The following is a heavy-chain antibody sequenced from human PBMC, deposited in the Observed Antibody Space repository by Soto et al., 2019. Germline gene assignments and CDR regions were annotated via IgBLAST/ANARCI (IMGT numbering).Heavy chain of an antibody. D-gene: IGHD1-26*01. CDR1: GFTFSSYE. V-gene: IGHV3-48*03. CDR3: ARDLGGGSIDY. CDR2: ISSSGSTI. Sequence: EVQLVESGGGLVQPGGSLRLSCAASGFTFSSYEMNWVRQAPGKGLEWVSYISSSGSTIYYADSVKGRFTISRDNAKNSLYLQMNSLRAEDTAVYYCARDLGGGSIDYWGQGTLVTVSS. J-gene: IGHJ4*02.